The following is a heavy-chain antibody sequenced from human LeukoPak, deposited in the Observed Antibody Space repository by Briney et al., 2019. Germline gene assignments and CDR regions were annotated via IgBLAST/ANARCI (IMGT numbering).Heavy chain of an antibody. V-gene: IGHV3-23*01. J-gene: IGHJ5*02. CDR3: AKGSGSSYDNWFAP. Sequence: PGGSLRLSCAASGFTLSSYGMSWVRQAPGKGLEWVSTIIGSGTNTYYADSVKGRFTISRDNSKNTLFLHMNNLRAEDTALYYCAKGSGSSYDNWFAPWGQGTLVTVSS. CDR1: GFTLSSYG. D-gene: IGHD3-10*01. CDR2: IIGSGTNT.